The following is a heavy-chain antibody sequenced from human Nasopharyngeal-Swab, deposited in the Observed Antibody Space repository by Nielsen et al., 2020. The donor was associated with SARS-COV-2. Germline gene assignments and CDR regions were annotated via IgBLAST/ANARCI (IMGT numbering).Heavy chain of an antibody. D-gene: IGHD3-9*01. J-gene: IGHJ6*02. CDR1: GFTFSSYG. CDR2: ISYDGSNK. CDR3: AKEAGYYDILTGYHLSLGYGMDV. V-gene: IGHV3-30*18. Sequence: GESLKISCAASGFTFSSYGMHWVRQAPGKGLEWVAVISYDGSNKYYADSVKGRFTISRDNSKNTLYLQMNSLRAEDTAVYYCAKEAGYYDILTGYHLSLGYGMDVWGQGTTVTVSS.